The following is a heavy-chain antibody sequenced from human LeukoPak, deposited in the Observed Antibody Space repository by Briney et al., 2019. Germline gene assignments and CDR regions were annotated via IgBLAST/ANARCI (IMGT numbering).Heavy chain of an antibody. Sequence: GGSLRLSCAASGFTFSSYSMNWVRQAPGKGLEWVSSISSSSSYIYYADSVKGRFTISRDNAKNSLYLQMNSLRAEDTAVYYCASGKQWLGLSDWGQGTLVTVSS. D-gene: IGHD6-19*01. J-gene: IGHJ4*02. V-gene: IGHV3-21*01. CDR2: ISSSSSYI. CDR3: ASGKQWLGLSD. CDR1: GFTFSSYS.